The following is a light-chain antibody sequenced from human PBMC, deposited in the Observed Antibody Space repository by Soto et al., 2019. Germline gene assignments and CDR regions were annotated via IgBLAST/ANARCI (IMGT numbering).Light chain of an antibody. CDR2: LGS. J-gene: IGKJ1*01. Sequence: DIVMTQSPLSLPATPGEPASISCRSSQRLLHRDGYICLNWYLQKPGQSPQLLIYLGSNRATGVPDRFTGSGSGTDFTLKISRVEAEDVGVYYCMQALQTPWTFGQGTKVDIK. V-gene: IGKV2-28*01. CDR1: QRLLHRDGYIC. CDR3: MQALQTPWT.